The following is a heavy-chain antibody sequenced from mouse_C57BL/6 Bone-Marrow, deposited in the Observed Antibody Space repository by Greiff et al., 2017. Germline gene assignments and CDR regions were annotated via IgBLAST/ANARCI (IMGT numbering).Heavy chain of an antibody. CDR3: ARRRIPHWYFDV. CDR1: GFTFSSYG. Sequence: EVHLVESGGDLVKPGGSLKLSCAASGFTFSSYGMSWVRQTPDKRLEWVATISSGGSYTYYPESVKGRFTISRDNAKNTLYLQMSRLKSEDTAMYYCARRRIPHWYFDVWGTGTTVTVSS. J-gene: IGHJ1*03. V-gene: IGHV5-6*01. CDR2: ISSGGSYT.